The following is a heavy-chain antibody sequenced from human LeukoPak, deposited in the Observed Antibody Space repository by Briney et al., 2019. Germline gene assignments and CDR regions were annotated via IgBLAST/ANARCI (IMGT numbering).Heavy chain of an antibody. Sequence: SETLSLTCTVSGDSISSSSYFWGWIRQSPGRGLEWIGSISYGGDSYYNPSLKSRVTISLDTSKSQFSLRLSSVTAADTAVYYCATGLPATFHYYYYYMDVWGKGTTVTVSS. CDR3: ATGLPATFHYYYYYMDV. CDR2: ISYGGDS. J-gene: IGHJ6*03. D-gene: IGHD1-26*01. CDR1: GDSISSSSYF. V-gene: IGHV4-39*07.